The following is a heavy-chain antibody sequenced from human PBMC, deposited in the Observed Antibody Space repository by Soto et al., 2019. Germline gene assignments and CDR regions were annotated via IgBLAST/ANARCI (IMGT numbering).Heavy chain of an antibody. V-gene: IGHV3-74*01. J-gene: IGHJ5*02. CDR1: GFTFSIYW. CDR3: ARDSTAASFDP. CDR2: INSDGSST. D-gene: IGHD2-2*01. Sequence: PGGSLRLSCAASGFTFSIYWMHWVRQAPGKGLVWVSRINSDGSSTSYADSVKGRFTISGDNAKNTLYLQMNSLRAEDTAVYYCARDSTAASFDPWGQGTLVTVSS.